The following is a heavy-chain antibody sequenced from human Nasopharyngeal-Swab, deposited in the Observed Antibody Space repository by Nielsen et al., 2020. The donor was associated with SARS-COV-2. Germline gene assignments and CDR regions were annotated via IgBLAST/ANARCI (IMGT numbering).Heavy chain of an antibody. CDR2: VSHGGGT. V-gene: IGHV4-34*01. CDR3: ARGGAGVVPSPVLGLGPYYSYYYMDV. CDR1: GGSFSGHQ. Sequence: SQTLSLTCAVYGGSFSGHQWSWVRQPPGKGLEWIGEVSHGGGTNYNPSLKSRVTISVATSKNQFSLKLSSVTAADTAVYCCARGGAGVVPSPVLGLGPYYSYYYMDVWGKGTTVTVSS. D-gene: IGHD2-2*01. J-gene: IGHJ6*03.